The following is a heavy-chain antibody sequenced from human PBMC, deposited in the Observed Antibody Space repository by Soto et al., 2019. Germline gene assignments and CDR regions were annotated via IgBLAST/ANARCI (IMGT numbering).Heavy chain of an antibody. D-gene: IGHD4-4*01. CDR2: IKSKSDDGTT. CDR1: GFIFSNVW. Sequence: PGGSLRLSCAGSGFIFSNVWMNWVRQAPGKGLEWVGHIKSKSDDGTTDYAAPVKGRFTISRDDSKNTLYLEMNSLQSEDTALYYCAKEAPPTDSKINWYFDLWGRGTLVTVSS. J-gene: IGHJ2*01. CDR3: AKEAPPTDSKINWYFDL. V-gene: IGHV3-15*01.